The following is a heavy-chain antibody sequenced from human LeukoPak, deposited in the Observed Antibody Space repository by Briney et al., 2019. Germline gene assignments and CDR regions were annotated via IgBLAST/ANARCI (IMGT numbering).Heavy chain of an antibody. CDR3: ARGLEWLLRNWFDP. CDR2: ISSSSSYI. Sequence: GGSLRLSCAASGFTFSIYSMNWVRQAPGKGLEWVSSISSSSSYIYYADSVKGRFTISRDNAKNSLYLQMNSLRAEDTAVYYCARGLEWLLRNWFDPWGQGTLVTVSS. D-gene: IGHD3-3*01. J-gene: IGHJ5*02. V-gene: IGHV3-21*01. CDR1: GFTFSIYS.